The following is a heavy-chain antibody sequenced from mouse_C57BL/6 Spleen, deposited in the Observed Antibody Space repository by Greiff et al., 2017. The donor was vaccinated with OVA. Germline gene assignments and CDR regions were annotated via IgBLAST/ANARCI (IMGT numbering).Heavy chain of an antibody. V-gene: IGHV1-61*01. CDR3: ARSYYGSSYGYFDV. J-gene: IGHJ1*03. CDR1: GYTFTSYW. Sequence: QVQLQQPGAELVRPGSSVTLSCKASGYTFTSYWMDWVKQRPGQGLEWIGNIYPSDSETHYNQKFKDKATLTVDKSSSTAYMQLSSLTSEDSAVYYCARSYYGSSYGYFDVWGTGTTVTVSS. D-gene: IGHD1-1*01. CDR2: IYPSDSET.